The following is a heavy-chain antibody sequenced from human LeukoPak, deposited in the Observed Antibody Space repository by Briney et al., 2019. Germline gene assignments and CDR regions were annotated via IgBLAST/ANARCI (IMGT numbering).Heavy chain of an antibody. CDR3: AKDWTESGYDAFDI. CDR2: ISWNSGSI. J-gene: IGHJ3*02. V-gene: IGHV3-9*03. D-gene: IGHD5-12*01. CDR1: GFTFDDYA. Sequence: GGSLRLSCAASGFTFDDYAMHWVRQAPGKGLEWVSGISWNSGSIGYADSVKGRFTICRDNAKNSLYLQMNSLRAEDMALYYCAKDWTESGYDAFDIWGQGTMVTVSS.